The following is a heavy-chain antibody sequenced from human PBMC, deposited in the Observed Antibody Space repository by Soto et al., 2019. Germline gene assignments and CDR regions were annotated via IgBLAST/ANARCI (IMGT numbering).Heavy chain of an antibody. CDR1: GFRFSSSW. J-gene: IGHJ1*01. Sequence: PVGSLRLSCAGSGFRFSSSWMSWIRQAPGKGLEWVAHINQGGSQKYYVDSAKGRFTISRDNAKTSLYLQMNNLRAEDTATYYCASWADAADEDYFHHWGQGTLVTVSS. V-gene: IGHV3-7*03. D-gene: IGHD3-16*01. CDR3: ASWADAADEDYFHH. CDR2: INQGGSQK.